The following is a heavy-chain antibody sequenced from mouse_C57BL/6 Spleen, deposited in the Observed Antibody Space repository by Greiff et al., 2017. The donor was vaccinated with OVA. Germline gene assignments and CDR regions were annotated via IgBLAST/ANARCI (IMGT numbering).Heavy chain of an antibody. Sequence: EVQRVESGGDLVKPGGSLKLSCAASGFTFSSYGMSWVRQTPDKRLEWVATISSGGSYTYYPDSVKGRFTISRDNAKNTLYLQMSSLKSEDTAMYYSARDPVDRYWYFDVWGTGTTVTVSS. D-gene: IGHD1-1*02. CDR1: GFTFSSYG. CDR3: ARDPVDRYWYFDV. V-gene: IGHV5-6*01. J-gene: IGHJ1*03. CDR2: ISSGGSYT.